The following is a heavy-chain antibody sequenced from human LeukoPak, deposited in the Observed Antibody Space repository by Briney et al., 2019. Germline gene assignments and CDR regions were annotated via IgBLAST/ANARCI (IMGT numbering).Heavy chain of an antibody. J-gene: IGHJ4*02. CDR3: ARSPLVPDCSSTSCPTGFDY. D-gene: IGHD2-2*01. V-gene: IGHV1-69*05. CDR2: IIPIFGTA. Sequence: ASVKVSCKASGGTFSSYAISWVRQAPGQGLEWMGGIIPIFGTANYAQKFQGRVTITTDESTSTAYMELSSLRSEDTAVYYCARSPLVPDCSSTSCPTGFDYWGQGTLVTVSS. CDR1: GGTFSSYA.